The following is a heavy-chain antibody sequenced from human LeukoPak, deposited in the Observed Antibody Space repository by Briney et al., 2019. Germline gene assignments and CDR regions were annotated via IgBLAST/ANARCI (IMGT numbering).Heavy chain of an antibody. Sequence: SETLSLTCAVYGGSFSGYYWSWIRQPPGKGLEWIGEINHSGSTNYNPSLKSRVTISVDTSKNQFSLNLYSVTAADTAVYYSARRVGGSDCFDYWGQGTLVTVSS. CDR1: GGSFSGYY. J-gene: IGHJ4*02. V-gene: IGHV4-34*01. CDR3: ARRVGGSDCFDY. CDR2: INHSGST. D-gene: IGHD2-21*02.